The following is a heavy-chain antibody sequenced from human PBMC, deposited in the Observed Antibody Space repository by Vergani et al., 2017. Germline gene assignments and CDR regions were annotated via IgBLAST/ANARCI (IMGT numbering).Heavy chain of an antibody. J-gene: IGHJ4*02. CDR1: GFSFPGYA. D-gene: IGHD5-12*01. Sequence: EVQLLESGGGLVQPGGSLRLSCEASGFSFPGYAMIWVRQAPGKGLEWVSSVSGSSATPYYADSVKGRFLISRDNSKNTLHLQMNSLRADDPAVYYCTKGSRGYTGYFFEYWGQGTLATVSS. CDR2: VSGSSATP. CDR3: TKGSRGYTGYFFEY. V-gene: IGHV3-23*01.